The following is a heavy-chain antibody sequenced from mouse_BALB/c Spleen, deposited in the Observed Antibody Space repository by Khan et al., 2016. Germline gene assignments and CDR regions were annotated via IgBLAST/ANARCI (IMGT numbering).Heavy chain of an antibody. J-gene: IGHJ4*01. D-gene: IGHD2-2*01. Sequence: QMQLEESGPGLVAPSQSLSITCTVSGFSLIAYGVNWVRQPPGKGLEWLGMIWGDGTTDFNSALKSRLNITKDHSKSQVFLKMNSLQTDDTARYYCARDGWGYYAMDYWGQGTSVTVSS. CDR2: IWGDGTT. V-gene: IGHV2-6-7*01. CDR1: GFSLIAYG. CDR3: ARDGWGYYAMDY.